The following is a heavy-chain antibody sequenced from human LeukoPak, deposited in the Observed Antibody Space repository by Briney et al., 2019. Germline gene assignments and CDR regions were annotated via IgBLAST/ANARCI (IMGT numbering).Heavy chain of an antibody. CDR1: GGTLSRYA. D-gene: IGHD3-10*01. CDR3: ARIVGIASRGYFDY. J-gene: IGHJ4*02. Sequence: GASVKVSFKASGGTLSRYAISWVRQAPGQGPEWMGGIIPIFGTTNYAQKFQGRVTITADESTSTAYMELSSLRSEDTAVYYCARIVGIASRGYFDYWGQGTLVTVSS. CDR2: IIPIFGTT. V-gene: IGHV1-69*13.